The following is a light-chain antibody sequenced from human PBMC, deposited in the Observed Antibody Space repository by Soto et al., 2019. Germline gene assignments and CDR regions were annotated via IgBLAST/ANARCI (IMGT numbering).Light chain of an antibody. CDR3: QQSYSTPLT. CDR2: AAS. Sequence: DIQMTQSPSSLSASVGDRVTITCRASQSISSYLNWYQQKPGKAPKLLIYAASSLQSGVPSRFSGSGSGTDFTSTIRSLQPGDFATYYCQQSYSTPLTFGGGTKLEIK. V-gene: IGKV1-39*01. CDR1: QSISSY. J-gene: IGKJ4*01.